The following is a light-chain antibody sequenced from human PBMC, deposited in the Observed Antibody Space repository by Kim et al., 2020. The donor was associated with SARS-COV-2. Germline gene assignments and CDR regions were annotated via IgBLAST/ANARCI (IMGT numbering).Light chain of an antibody. J-gene: IGKJ2*01. CDR3: QQRSNWPPMYT. V-gene: IGKV3-11*01. Sequence: SPGERATRSCRASQSVSSYLAWYQQKPGQAPRLLIYDASNRATGIPARFSDSGSGTDFTLTISSLEPEDFAVYYCQQRSNWPPMYTFGQGTKLEI. CDR2: DAS. CDR1: QSVSSY.